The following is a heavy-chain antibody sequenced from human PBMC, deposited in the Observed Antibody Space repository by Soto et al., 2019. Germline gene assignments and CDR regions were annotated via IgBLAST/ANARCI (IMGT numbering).Heavy chain of an antibody. CDR1: GFIFGDFA. V-gene: IGHV3-49*03. CDR2: IRSKVHGGTA. D-gene: IGHD6-19*01. J-gene: IGHJ5*02. Sequence: PGGSLRLSCTTSGFIFGDFAMTWFRQAPGKGLEWVGFIRSKVHGGTAEYAAPVKGRFTISRDDPNSIAYLQMDSLKTEDTAVYYCSSTSYTSAWYIESWGQGTLVTVSS. CDR3: SSTSYTSAWYIES.